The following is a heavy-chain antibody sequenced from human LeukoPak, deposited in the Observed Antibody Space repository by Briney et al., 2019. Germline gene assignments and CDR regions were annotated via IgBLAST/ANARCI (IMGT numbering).Heavy chain of an antibody. CDR1: GGSISSSDYY. Sequence: PSETLSLTCSVSGGSISSSDYYWGWIRQPPGKGLEWIGTMFYNGATKSNPSLSSRVTMSIDTSKNQFSLKLRSVTAADTAVYYCAREARFALPGVGSGDYWGQGTLVNVSS. CDR3: AREARFALPGVGSGDY. V-gene: IGHV4-39*07. D-gene: IGHD3-16*01. J-gene: IGHJ4*02. CDR2: MFYNGAT.